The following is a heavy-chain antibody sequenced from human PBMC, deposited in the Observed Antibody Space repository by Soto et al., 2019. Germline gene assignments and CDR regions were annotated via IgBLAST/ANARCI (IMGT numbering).Heavy chain of an antibody. Sequence: QVQLQESGPGLVKPSQTLSLICTVSGDSISSENYFWSWIRQPPGQGLEWVGYSSNRGTPYYNPSLKSRVTISLDTSKNRFSLDMYSVTAADTAVYYCAREVNVVALSDAFDIWGQGTMVTVSS. J-gene: IGHJ3*02. D-gene: IGHD2-8*01. V-gene: IGHV4-30-4*01. CDR1: GDSISSENYF. CDR2: SSNRGTP. CDR3: AREVNVVALSDAFDI.